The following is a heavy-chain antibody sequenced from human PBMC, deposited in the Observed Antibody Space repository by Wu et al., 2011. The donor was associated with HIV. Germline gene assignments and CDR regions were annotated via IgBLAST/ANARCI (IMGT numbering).Heavy chain of an antibody. J-gene: IGHJ4*02. V-gene: IGHV1-69*05. Sequence: QVQLVQSGAEVKKPGSSVKVSCKASGGTFSNYGLTWVRQAPGQGLEWMGEIIPILETVNYAQKFQGRVTITTDASTSTAYMELRSLTSDDTAVYYCARGGGLNSWHTKNDYWGQGTLVTVSS. D-gene: IGHD6-13*01. CDR2: IIPILETV. CDR3: ARGGGLNSWHTKNDY. CDR1: GGTFSNYG.